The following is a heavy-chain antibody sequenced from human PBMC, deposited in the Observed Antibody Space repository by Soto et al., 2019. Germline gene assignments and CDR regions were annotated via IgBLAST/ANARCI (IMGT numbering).Heavy chain of an antibody. Sequence: SETLSLTCTVSGGSISSSSYYWGWIRQPPGKGLEWIGSISYSGSTYYNPSLKSRVTIYVDTSKNQFSLKLSSVTAADTAVYFCGGVPDAWGKGALVTVYS. CDR1: GGSISSSSYY. CDR2: ISYSGST. CDR3: GGVPDA. J-gene: IGHJ5*02. V-gene: IGHV4-39*01.